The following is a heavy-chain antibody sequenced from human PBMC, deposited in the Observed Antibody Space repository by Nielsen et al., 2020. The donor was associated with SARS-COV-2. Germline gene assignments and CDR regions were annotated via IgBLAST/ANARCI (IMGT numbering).Heavy chain of an antibody. CDR2: IDSGGSSP. V-gene: IGHV3-23*03. J-gene: IGHJ6*02. CDR1: GFTLSNYV. D-gene: IGHD3-10*01. Sequence: GGSLRLSCAASGFTLSNYVMNWVRQAPGKGLEWVSVIDSGGSSPHYGDSVKGRFTIFRDNSKNTLYLQMNSLRVGDTAVYYCWLRGIRPSLYYVMDVWGQGTTVTVAS. CDR3: WLRGIRPSLYYVMDV.